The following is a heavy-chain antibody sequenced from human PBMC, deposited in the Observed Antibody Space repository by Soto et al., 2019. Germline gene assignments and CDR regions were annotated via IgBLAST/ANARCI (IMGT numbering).Heavy chain of an antibody. J-gene: IGHJ6*02. V-gene: IGHV3-23*01. CDR3: TKDRATTDV. CDR2: ISGSGGST. D-gene: IGHD1-1*01. CDR1: GFIFSNIA. Sequence: EEQLLESGGGLAQPGGSLRLSCAASGFIFSNIAMSWVRQAPGKGLEWVSAISGSGGSTYYADSVKGRFTISRDNSKNTLYLQMNSLRAEDTAVYYCTKDRATTDVWGQGTTVTVSS.